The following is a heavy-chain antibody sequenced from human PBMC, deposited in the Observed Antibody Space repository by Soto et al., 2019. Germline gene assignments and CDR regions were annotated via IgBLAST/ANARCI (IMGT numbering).Heavy chain of an antibody. CDR2: ISSNGGST. V-gene: IGHV3-64D*08. CDR1: GFTFSSYA. CDR3: VTAVMTTVVTPGYAFDI. J-gene: IGHJ3*02. Sequence: GGSLRLSCSASGFTFSSYAMHWVRQAPGKGLEYVSAISSNGGSTYYADSVKGRFTISRDNSKNILYLQMSSLRAEDTAVYYCVTAVMTTVVTPGYAFDIWGQETMVTVSS. D-gene: IGHD4-17*01.